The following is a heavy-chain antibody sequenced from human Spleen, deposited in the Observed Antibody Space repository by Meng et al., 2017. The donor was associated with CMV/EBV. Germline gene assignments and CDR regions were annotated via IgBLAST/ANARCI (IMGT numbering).Heavy chain of an antibody. J-gene: IGHJ4*02. CDR3: ARPPGQW. CDR1: GFTFSSYA. CDR2: ISYDGSNK. D-gene: IGHD6-19*01. V-gene: IGHV3-30-3*01. Sequence: QVQLVESGGGVVPPGRSLRLSCAASGFTFSSYAMHWVRQAPGKGLEWVAVISYDGSNKYYADSVKGRFTISRDNSKNTLYLQMNSLRAEDTAVYYCARPPGQWWGQGTLVTVSS.